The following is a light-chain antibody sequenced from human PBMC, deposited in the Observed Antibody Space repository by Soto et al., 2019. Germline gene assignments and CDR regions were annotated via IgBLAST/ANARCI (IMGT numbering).Light chain of an antibody. CDR3: QQLNSYPLT. CDR1: QRLSCY. V-gene: IGKV1-9*01. Sequence: DIQLTQSPSFLSVSVGDRVTITCLASQRLSCYLAWYKKKLGNAPKILLYAACTLHSGVQSRFSGSGSGTEFTLTISSLQPEDFATYYCQQLNSYPLTCGGGSNVDI. J-gene: IGKJ4*01. CDR2: AAC.